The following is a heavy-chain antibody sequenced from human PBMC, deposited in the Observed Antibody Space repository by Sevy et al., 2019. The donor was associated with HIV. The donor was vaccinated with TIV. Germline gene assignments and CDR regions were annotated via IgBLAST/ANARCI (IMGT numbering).Heavy chain of an antibody. CDR3: AKGAGIAAGGTGGLFDY. CDR1: RFTFDDYA. J-gene: IGHJ4*02. Sequence: SLRLSCVVSRFTFDDYAMHWVRQAPGKGLEWVSGISGNSGIIGYADSVKGRFTISRDSAKNSLYLQMNSLRPEDTALYYCAKGAGIAAGGTGGLFDYWGRGTLVTVSS. D-gene: IGHD6-13*01. CDR2: ISGNSGII. V-gene: IGHV3-9*01.